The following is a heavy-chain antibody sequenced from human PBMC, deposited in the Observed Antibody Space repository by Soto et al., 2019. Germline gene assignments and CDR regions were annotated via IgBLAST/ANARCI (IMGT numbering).Heavy chain of an antibody. CDR3: AGRLTTAAGLDY. Sequence: QPGGSLRLSCVTSGFTVSTYAMSWVRQAPGKGPQWVAGIESGDKTYYADSVKGRFTISRDNSKNTLYLQMDSLRAEDTAIYYCAGRLTTAAGLDYWGRGTLVTVSS. D-gene: IGHD3-16*01. V-gene: IGHV3-23*01. CDR2: IESGDKT. CDR1: GFTVSTYA. J-gene: IGHJ4*02.